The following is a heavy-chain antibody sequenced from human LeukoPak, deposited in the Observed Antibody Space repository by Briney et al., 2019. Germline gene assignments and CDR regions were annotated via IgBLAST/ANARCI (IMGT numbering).Heavy chain of an antibody. V-gene: IGHV3-23*01. D-gene: IGHD2-21*02. Sequence: PGGSLRLSCAASGFTFSSYAMSWVRQAPGKGLEWVSAMSGSSGTTYYADSVKGRFTFSRDNSENTLYLQMNSLRAEDSAIYYCAKDHASYCGGDCYSDHWGQGTLVTVSS. CDR3: AKDHASYCGGDCYSDH. CDR2: MSGSSGTT. CDR1: GFTFSSYA. J-gene: IGHJ4*02.